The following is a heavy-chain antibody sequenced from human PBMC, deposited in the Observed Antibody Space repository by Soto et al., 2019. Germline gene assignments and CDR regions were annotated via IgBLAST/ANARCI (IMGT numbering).Heavy chain of an antibody. Sequence: EVQLLESGGGLVQPGGSLRLSCAASGFTFSSYAMSWVRQAPGKGLEWVSAISGSGGSTYYADSVKGRFTISRDNSKNTVYLQRNSLGAEDTAVYYWGKGGQELGGGYFDYWGQGTLVTVSS. V-gene: IGHV3-23*01. CDR1: GFTFSSYA. D-gene: IGHD6-13*01. CDR2: ISGSGGST. J-gene: IGHJ4*02. CDR3: GKGGQELGGGYFDY.